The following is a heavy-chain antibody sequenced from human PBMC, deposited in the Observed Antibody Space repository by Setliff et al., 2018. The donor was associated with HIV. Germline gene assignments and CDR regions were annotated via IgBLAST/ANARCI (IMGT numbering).Heavy chain of an antibody. CDR2: MYYRGTT. V-gene: IGHV4-39*01. D-gene: IGHD3-10*01. CDR3: VRQGLTMNRGVPAPILYYFDY. CDR1: GGSIISSSYY. Sequence: SETLSLTCTVSGGSIISSSYYWGWIRQPPVKGLEWIGTMYYRGTTYNNPSLKSRVTFSADTSKNQFSLNLNSVTATDTAVYYCVRQGLTMNRGVPAPILYYFDYWGQGILVTVSS. J-gene: IGHJ4*02.